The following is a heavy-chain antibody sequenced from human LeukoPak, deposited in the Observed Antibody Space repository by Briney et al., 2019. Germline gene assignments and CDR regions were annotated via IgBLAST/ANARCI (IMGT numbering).Heavy chain of an antibody. Sequence: GGSLRLSCAASGFTLSDYYMDWVRQAPGQGLEWVARTRKKAKGYTTEYAASVKGRFTIPRDDSKNSVDLQMNSLITEDTAVYYCARAQSDSSGYYYVGDYWGQGTLVTVSS. V-gene: IGHV3-72*01. CDR2: TRKKAKGYTT. J-gene: IGHJ4*02. CDR1: GFTLSDYY. D-gene: IGHD3-22*01. CDR3: ARAQSDSSGYYYVGDY.